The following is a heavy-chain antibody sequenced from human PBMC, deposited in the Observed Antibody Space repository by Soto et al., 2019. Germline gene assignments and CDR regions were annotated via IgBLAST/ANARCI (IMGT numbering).Heavy chain of an antibody. CDR2: ISWNGGSL. J-gene: IGHJ6*02. Sequence: PGGSLRLSCVASGFTFDDYAMHWVRQAPGKGLEWVSGISWNGGSLGYADSVKGRFTISRDNAKNSLYLQLDSLRAEDTALYYCAKDMYSSHQYGMDVWGQGTTVTVSS. CDR1: GFTFDDYA. CDR3: AKDMYSSHQYGMDV. V-gene: IGHV3-9*01. D-gene: IGHD4-4*01.